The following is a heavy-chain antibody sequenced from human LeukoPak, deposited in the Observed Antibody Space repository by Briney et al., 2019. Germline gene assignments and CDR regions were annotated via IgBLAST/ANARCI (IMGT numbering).Heavy chain of an antibody. CDR1: GGSISSYY. J-gene: IGHJ4*02. Sequence: SETLSLTCTVSGGSISSYYWSWIRQSPGKGLEWIGYIYYTGSTNCNPSLKSRVTMSVDTSRTQISLKLSSVTAADTAVYYCARRSDWFDYWGQGTLITVSS. V-gene: IGHV4-59*08. D-gene: IGHD2-21*02. CDR2: IYYTGST. CDR3: ARRSDWFDY.